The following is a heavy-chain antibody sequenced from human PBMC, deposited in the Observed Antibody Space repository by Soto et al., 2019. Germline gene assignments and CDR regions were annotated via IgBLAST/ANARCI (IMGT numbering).Heavy chain of an antibody. CDR3: VRDRADFSSTYYHYFSV. J-gene: IGHJ2*01. CDR2: IYSTGTT. CDR1: GTSVRHFY. Sequence: SETLSLTCKVSGTSVRHFYWSWIRQSAGKGLEWIGRIYSTGTTNFNPSLKSRPTMSMDMSKNQVSLNLTSVTAADTAVYYCVRDRADFSSTYYHYFSVWGRGTLVTVSS. V-gene: IGHV4-4*07. D-gene: IGHD6-13*01.